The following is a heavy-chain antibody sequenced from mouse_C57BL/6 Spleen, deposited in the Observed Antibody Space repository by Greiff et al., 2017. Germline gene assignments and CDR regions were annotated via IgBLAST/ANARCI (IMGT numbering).Heavy chain of an antibody. J-gene: IGHJ2*01. CDR3: ARGRGTSYFDY. V-gene: IGHV5-17*01. CDR1: GFTFSDYG. Sequence: EVQGVESGGGLVKPGGSLKLSCAASGFTFSDYGMHWVRQAPEKGLEWVAYISSGSSTIYYAVTVKGRFTISRENAKNPLFLQMTSLRSEDTAMYYCARGRGTSYFDYWGQGTTLTVSS. D-gene: IGHD3-3*01. CDR2: ISSGSSTI.